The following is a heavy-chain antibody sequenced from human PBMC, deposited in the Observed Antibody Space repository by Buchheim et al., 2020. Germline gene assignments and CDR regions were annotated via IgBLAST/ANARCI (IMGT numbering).Heavy chain of an antibody. V-gene: IGHV3-48*02. CDR3: AKDQGLVDTTYYYYGMDV. CDR1: GFTFSDYS. CDR2: ISSSSSTI. D-gene: IGHD5-18*01. J-gene: IGHJ6*02. Sequence: EVQMVESGGGLVQPGGSLRLSCAASGFTFSDYSMNWVRQAPGKGLEWISYISSSSSTIYYADSVKGRFTISRDNAKNSLYLQMHSLRDEDTAVYYCAKDQGLVDTTYYYYGMDVWGQGTT.